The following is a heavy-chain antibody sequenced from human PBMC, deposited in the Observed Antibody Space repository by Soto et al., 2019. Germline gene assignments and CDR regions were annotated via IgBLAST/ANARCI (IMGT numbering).Heavy chain of an antibody. CDR3: ALNKYGDYFDY. Sequence: SETLSLTCTVSGGSIRRYYWSWIRQPPGKGLEWIGYIYYTGSTNYNPSLKSRVTITVDTSKNQFSLNLSSVTAADTAVYYCALNKYGDYFDYWGRGTLVTVSS. CDR1: GGSIRRYY. CDR2: IYYTGST. D-gene: IGHD4-17*01. J-gene: IGHJ4*02. V-gene: IGHV4-59*01.